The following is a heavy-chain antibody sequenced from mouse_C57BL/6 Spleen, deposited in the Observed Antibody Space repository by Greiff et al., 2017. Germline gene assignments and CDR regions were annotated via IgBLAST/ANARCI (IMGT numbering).Heavy chain of an antibody. Sequence: VQLQQSGPELVKPGASVKMSCKASGYTFTDYNMHWVKQSHGKSLEWIGYINPNNGGTSYNQKFKGKATLTVNKSSSTAYMELRSLTSEDSAVYYCATQEEDSNRFAYWSQGTLVTVSA. CDR3: ATQEEDSNRFAY. CDR1: GYTFTDYN. J-gene: IGHJ3*01. D-gene: IGHD2-5*01. CDR2: INPNNGGT. V-gene: IGHV1-22*01.